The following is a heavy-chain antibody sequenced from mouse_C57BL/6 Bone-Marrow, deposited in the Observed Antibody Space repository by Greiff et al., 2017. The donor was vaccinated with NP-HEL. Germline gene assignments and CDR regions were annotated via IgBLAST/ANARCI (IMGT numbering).Heavy chain of an antibody. V-gene: IGHV5-9-1*02. CDR1: GFTFSSYA. D-gene: IGHD2-3*01. CDR3: TRVIYDGYSAWFAY. Sequence: EVKLVESGEGLVKPGGSLKLSCAASGFTFSSYAMSWVRQTPEKRLEWVAYISSGGDYIYYADTVKGRFTISRDNARNTLYLQMSSLKSEDTAMYYCTRVIYDGYSAWFAYWGQGTLVTVSA. CDR2: ISSGGDYI. J-gene: IGHJ3*01.